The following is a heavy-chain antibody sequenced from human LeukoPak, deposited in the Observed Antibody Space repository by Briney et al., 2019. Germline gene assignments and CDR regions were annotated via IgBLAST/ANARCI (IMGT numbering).Heavy chain of an antibody. Sequence: GASVTVSCQASGYTFTTNGISWVRQAPGQGLEWLGWISVYNDDTKYAQKIQGRVTMTTDTSTSTAYMELTSLRSDDTAVYYCARGPYCSGATCYSQFFDYWGQGSLVTVSS. J-gene: IGHJ4*02. CDR1: GYTFTTNG. CDR2: ISVYNDDT. V-gene: IGHV1-18*01. D-gene: IGHD2-15*01. CDR3: ARGPYCSGATCYSQFFDY.